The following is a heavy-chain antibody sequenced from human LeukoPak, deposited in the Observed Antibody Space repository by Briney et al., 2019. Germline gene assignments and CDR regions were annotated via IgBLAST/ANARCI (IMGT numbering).Heavy chain of an antibody. CDR3: ASGGPRYYDSSGYANPPFDY. J-gene: IGHJ4*02. CDR1: GYTFTGYY. CDR2: INPNSGGT. D-gene: IGHD3-22*01. V-gene: IGHV1-2*06. Sequence: ASVKVSCKASGYTFTGYYMHWVRQAPGQGLEWMGRINPNSGGTNYAQKFQGRVTMTRDTSISTAYMELSRLRSDDTAVYYCASGGPRYYDSSGYANPPFDYWGQGTLVTVSS.